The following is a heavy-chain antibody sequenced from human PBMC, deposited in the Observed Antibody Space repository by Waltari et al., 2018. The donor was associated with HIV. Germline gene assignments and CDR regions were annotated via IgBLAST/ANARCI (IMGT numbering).Heavy chain of an antibody. D-gene: IGHD4-17*01. CDR3: AMEGGAGPGTNGNLAY. Sequence: QVQLQQWGAGLLKPSETLSLTCAVYGGSFTPYFWTWIRQSPGKGPEWIGEISHTGSTKYTPSLKSRVTMSRATSKTQFSLKLTSVTAADPAVYYCAMEGGAGPGTNGNLAYWGQGTLVTVSS. CDR2: ISHTGST. V-gene: IGHV4-34*01. J-gene: IGHJ4*02. CDR1: GGSFTPYF.